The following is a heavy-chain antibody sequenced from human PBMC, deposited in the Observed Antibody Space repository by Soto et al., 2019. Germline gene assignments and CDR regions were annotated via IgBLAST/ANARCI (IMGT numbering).Heavy chain of an antibody. Sequence: PGGSLRLSCAASGFTFSSYAMSWVRQAPGKGLEWVSAISGSVGSTYYADSVKGRFTISRDNSKNTLYLQMNSLRADDTAVYYCAKSRYSSGWYADYWGQGTLVTVSS. CDR3: AKSRYSSGWYADY. V-gene: IGHV3-23*01. D-gene: IGHD6-19*01. CDR1: GFTFSSYA. J-gene: IGHJ4*02. CDR2: ISGSVGST.